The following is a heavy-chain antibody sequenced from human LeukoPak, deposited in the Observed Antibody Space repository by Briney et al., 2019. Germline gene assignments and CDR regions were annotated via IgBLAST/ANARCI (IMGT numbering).Heavy chain of an antibody. D-gene: IGHD3-22*01. Sequence: GASVKVSCKASGYTFTGYCMHWVRQAPGQGLEWMGWINPNSGGTNYAQKFQGRVTMTRDTSISTAYMELSRLRSDDTAVYYCARGPTTYYYDSSGYSPIDYWGQGTLVTVSS. V-gene: IGHV1-2*02. J-gene: IGHJ4*02. CDR1: GYTFTGYC. CDR3: ARGPTTYYYDSSGYSPIDY. CDR2: INPNSGGT.